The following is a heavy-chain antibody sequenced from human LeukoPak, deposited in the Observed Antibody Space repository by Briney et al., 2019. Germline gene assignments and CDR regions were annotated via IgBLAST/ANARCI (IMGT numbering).Heavy chain of an antibody. CDR1: GFTFSNAW. Sequence: GGSLRLSCAASGFTFSNAWMSWVRQAPGKGLEWVSFISSSSDIYYADSVKGRFTISRDNAKNSLYLQMNSLRAEDTAVYYCAQTYYDFWSGYYATGDYYYYYMDVWGKGTTVTVSS. CDR3: AQTYYDFWSGYYATGDYYYYYMDV. D-gene: IGHD3-3*01. J-gene: IGHJ6*03. CDR2: ISSSSDI. V-gene: IGHV3-69-1*01.